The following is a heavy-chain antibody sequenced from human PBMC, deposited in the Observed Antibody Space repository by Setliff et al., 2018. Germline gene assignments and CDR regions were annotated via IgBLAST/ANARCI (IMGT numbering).Heavy chain of an antibody. V-gene: IGHV4-59*11. CDR1: GGSISSHY. Sequence: LSLTCTVSGGSISSHYWSWIRQPPGKGLEWIGYISYTGRTNFTPSFKSRVTMSVDTSKSQFSLKLSSVTAADTAVYYCVRSAVYCASDCYPRYFDSWGQGTLVNVSS. CDR2: ISYTGRT. CDR3: VRSAVYCASDCYPRYFDS. D-gene: IGHD2-21*01. J-gene: IGHJ4*02.